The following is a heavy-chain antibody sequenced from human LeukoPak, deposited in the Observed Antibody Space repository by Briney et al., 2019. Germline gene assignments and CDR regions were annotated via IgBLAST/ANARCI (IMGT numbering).Heavy chain of an antibody. J-gene: IGHJ4*02. D-gene: IGHD5-12*01. CDR2: FSYSGST. Sequence: SETLSLTCTVSGASVSNYYWSWIRQPPGKGLEWLGYFSYSGSTNYNPSLKSRVTISVDTSKNQFSLKLSSVTAADTAVYYCARGPLDSGYTYFDYWGQGTLVTVSS. CDR3: ARGPLDSGYTYFDY. V-gene: IGHV4-59*02. CDR1: GASVSNYY.